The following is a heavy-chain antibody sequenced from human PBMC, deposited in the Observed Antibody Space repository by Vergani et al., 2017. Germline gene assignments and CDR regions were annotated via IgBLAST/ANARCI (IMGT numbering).Heavy chain of an antibody. J-gene: IGHJ4*02. Sequence: QVQLVESGGGVVQPGRSLRLSCAASGFTFSRYAMHWVRQAPGKGLEWVAVISYDGSNKYYADSVKGRFTISRDNSKNTLYMQMNSLRAEETAVYYCAREYPINAKWPSFDYWGQGTLVTVSS. CDR3: AREYPINAKWPSFDY. CDR2: ISYDGSNK. CDR1: GFTFSRYA. D-gene: IGHD2-8*01. V-gene: IGHV3-30-3*01.